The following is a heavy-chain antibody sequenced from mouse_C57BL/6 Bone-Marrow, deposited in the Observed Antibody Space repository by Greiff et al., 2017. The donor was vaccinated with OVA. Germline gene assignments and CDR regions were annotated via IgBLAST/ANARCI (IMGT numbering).Heavy chain of an antibody. Sequence: QVQLQQPGAELVKPGASVKLSCKASGYTFTSYWMQWVKQRPGQGLEWIGEIDPSDSYTNYNQKFKGQATLTVDTSSSTAYMQLSSLTSEDSAVYYCARSAALYYFDYWGQGTTLTVSS. CDR2: IDPSDSYT. D-gene: IGHD6-1*01. V-gene: IGHV1-50*01. J-gene: IGHJ2*01. CDR1: GYTFTSYW. CDR3: ARSAALYYFDY.